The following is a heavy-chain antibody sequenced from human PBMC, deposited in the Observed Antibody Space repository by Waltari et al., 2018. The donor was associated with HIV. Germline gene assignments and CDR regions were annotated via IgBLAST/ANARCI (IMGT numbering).Heavy chain of an antibody. D-gene: IGHD6-19*01. CDR2: GSSDGNTT. V-gene: IGHV3-74*01. J-gene: IGHJ4*02. CDR3: ARDGDSSGLDY. CDR1: GFIFNMYW. Sequence: DVHLVETGGGLVQPGGSLRLSCAASGFIFNMYWMHWVRQVPGKGLVWVYRGSSDGNTTNDADAVKGRFTVSRDNAKNTLYLQMNSLRADDTAVYYCARDGDSSGLDYWGQGTLVTVSS.